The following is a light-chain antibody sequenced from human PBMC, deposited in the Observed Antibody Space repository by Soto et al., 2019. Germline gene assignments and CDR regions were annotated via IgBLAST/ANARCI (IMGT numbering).Light chain of an antibody. Sequence: DIQMTQSPSTLSASVGDRVTITCRASQSISNWLAWYQQRPGKAPMRLIYKVINLESRVPSRFSDSGSGREFTLTFSILMRGDVATYYGKHYSHHTEAFGQGTKVDIK. CDR1: QSISNW. CDR2: KVI. V-gene: IGKV1-5*03. CDR3: KHYSHHTEA. J-gene: IGKJ1*01.